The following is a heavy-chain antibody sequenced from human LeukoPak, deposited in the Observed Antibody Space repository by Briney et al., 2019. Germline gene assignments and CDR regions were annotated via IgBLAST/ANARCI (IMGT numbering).Heavy chain of an antibody. CDR3: ARNDYGDSTNWFDP. CDR1: GYTFTSYG. J-gene: IGHJ5*02. CDR2: ISAYNGNT. Sequence: PLASVKVSCKASGYTFTSYGISWVRQAPGQGLEWMGWISAYNGNTNYAQKLQGRVTMTTDTSTSTAYMELRSLRSDDTAVYYCARNDYGDSTNWFDPWGQGTLVTVSS. V-gene: IGHV1-18*01. D-gene: IGHD4-17*01.